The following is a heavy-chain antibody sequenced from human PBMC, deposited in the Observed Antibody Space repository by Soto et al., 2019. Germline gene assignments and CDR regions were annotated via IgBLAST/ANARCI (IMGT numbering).Heavy chain of an antibody. Sequence: EVQLLESGGGLVQPGGSLRLSCAASGFTFSSYAMSWVRQAPGKGLEWVSAISGSGGSTYYADSVKRRFTISRDNSKNTLYLQMNSLRAEDTAVYYCAKYGSGYDFWSRYYYYMDVWGKGTTVTVSS. CDR2: ISGSGGST. D-gene: IGHD3-3*01. CDR3: AKYGSGYDFWSRYYYYMDV. V-gene: IGHV3-23*01. J-gene: IGHJ6*03. CDR1: GFTFSSYA.